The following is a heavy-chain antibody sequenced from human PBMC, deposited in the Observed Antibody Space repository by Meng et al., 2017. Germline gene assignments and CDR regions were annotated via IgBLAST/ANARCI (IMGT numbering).Heavy chain of an antibody. J-gene: IGHJ5*02. CDR3: AHRRGMAADGA. V-gene: IGHV2-5*01. Sequence: SGPTLVKPTQTLTLTCTFSGFSLSTSGVGVGWIRQPPGKALEWLAPIYWNDDKRYSPSLKSRLTITKDTSKNQVVLTMTNMDPVDTATYYCAHRRGMAADGAWGQGTLVTVSS. CDR1: GFSLSTSGVG. CDR2: IYWNDDK. D-gene: IGHD6-13*01.